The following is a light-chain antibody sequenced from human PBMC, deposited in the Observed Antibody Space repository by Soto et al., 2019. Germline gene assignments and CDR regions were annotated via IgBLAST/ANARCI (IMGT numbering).Light chain of an antibody. CDR3: SSFTSSNTYV. J-gene: IGLJ1*01. CDR1: SSDIGAYNR. V-gene: IGLV2-18*02. CDR2: DVN. Sequence: QSALTQPPSVSGSPGQSVAISCTGTSSDIGAYNRVSWYQQPPGTAPKLMIYDVNNRPSGVPDRFSGSKSGNMASLTISGLQADDEADYYCSSFTSSNTYVFGTGTKVTVL.